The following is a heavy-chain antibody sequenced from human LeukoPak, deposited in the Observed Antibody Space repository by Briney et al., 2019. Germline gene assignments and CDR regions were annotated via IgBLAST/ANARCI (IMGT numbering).Heavy chain of an antibody. D-gene: IGHD3-10*01. CDR3: ATDLLYGSGSYGGFDY. V-gene: IGHV1-24*01. J-gene: IGHJ4*02. CDR1: GYTLTELS. Sequence: ASVKVSCKVSGYTLTELSMHWVRQAPGKGLEWMGGFDPEDGETIYAQKFQGRVTMTEDTSTDTAYMELSSLRSEDTAVYYCATDLLYGSGSYGGFDYWGQGTLVTVSS. CDR2: FDPEDGET.